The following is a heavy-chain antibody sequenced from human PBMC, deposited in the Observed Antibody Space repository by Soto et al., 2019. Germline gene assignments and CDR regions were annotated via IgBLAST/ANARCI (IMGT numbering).Heavy chain of an antibody. CDR1: GFPFSPYA. J-gene: IGHJ4*02. CDR2: ISGSGSST. Sequence: GGSLRLSCAASGFPFSPYAMSWVRQAPGKGLEWVSSISGSGSSTYYADSVKGRFTVSRDNAEKTLHLQMNSLSAEDTALYYCAKDRGGGDCSSGICENYFHSWGQGTLVTVSS. CDR3: AKDRGGGDCSSGICENYFHS. V-gene: IGHV3-23*01. D-gene: IGHD2-21*02.